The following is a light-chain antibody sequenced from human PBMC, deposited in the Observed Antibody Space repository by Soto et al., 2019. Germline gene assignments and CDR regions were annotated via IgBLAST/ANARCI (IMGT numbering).Light chain of an antibody. Sequence: QSVLTQPPSVSGAPGLRVTVFCTGNSSNIGADFGVHWYRQVPGTAPKLLIFNNDNRPSGIPDRFSGSRSGSSASLAITGLQAEDEATYYCQSYDSSLSGYVFGSGTKVTVL. J-gene: IGLJ1*01. V-gene: IGLV1-40*01. CDR2: NND. CDR1: SSNIGADFG. CDR3: QSYDSSLSGYV.